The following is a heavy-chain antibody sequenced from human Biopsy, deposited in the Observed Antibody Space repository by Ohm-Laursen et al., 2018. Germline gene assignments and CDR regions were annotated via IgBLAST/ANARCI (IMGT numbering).Heavy chain of an antibody. V-gene: IGHV4-59*08. CDR2: VSYSGNT. J-gene: IGHJ4*02. Sequence: SETLSLTCTVSGGSIISYYWNWIRQPAGKGLEWIGYVSYSGNTKYNPSLKSRVIISADTSKNQFSLKLSSVTAADTAMYYCAAYYYDSSGYFYAFHYWGQGTLVTVSS. CDR3: AAYYYDSSGYFYAFHY. D-gene: IGHD3-22*01. CDR1: GGSIISYY.